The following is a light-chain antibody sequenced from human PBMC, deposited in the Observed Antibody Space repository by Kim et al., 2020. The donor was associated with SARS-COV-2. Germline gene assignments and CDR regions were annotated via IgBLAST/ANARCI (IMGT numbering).Light chain of an antibody. V-gene: IGKV4-1*01. CDR3: QQYYSTPWT. CDR1: QSVLYSANNKNY. CDR2: WAS. Sequence: DIVMTQSPDSLAVSLGERATINCKSSQSVLYSANNKNYLAWFQQKPGQAPKLYIYWASSRESGVPDRFSGSGSGTDFTLTISSLQAEDVAVYYCQQYYSTPWTFGQGTKVDIK. J-gene: IGKJ1*01.